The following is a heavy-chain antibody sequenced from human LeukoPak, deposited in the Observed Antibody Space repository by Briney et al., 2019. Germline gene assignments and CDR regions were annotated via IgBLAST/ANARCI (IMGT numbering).Heavy chain of an antibody. V-gene: IGHV1-69*13. J-gene: IGHJ4*02. CDR2: IIPIFGTA. D-gene: IGHD6-13*01. CDR3: ARDLGQQLGFDY. CDR1: GGTFSSYA. Sequence: GASVKVSCKASGGTFSSYAISWVRQAPGQGLEWMGGIIPIFGTANYAQKFQGRVTITGDESTSTAYMELSSLRSEDTAVYYCARDLGQQLGFDYWGQGTLVSVSS.